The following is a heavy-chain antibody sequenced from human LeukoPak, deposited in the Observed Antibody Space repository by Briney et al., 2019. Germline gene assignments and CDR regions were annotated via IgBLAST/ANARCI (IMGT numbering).Heavy chain of an antibody. CDR1: GFTFSSYG. D-gene: IGHD2-15*01. CDR3: AREEYCSGGSCPGYFDY. J-gene: IGHJ4*02. Sequence: GGSLRLSCAASGFTFSSYGMHWVRQAPGKGLEWVAVIWYDGSNKYYADSVKGRFTISRDNSKNTLYLQMNSLRAEDTAVYYCAREEYCSGGSCPGYFDYWGQGTLVTASS. V-gene: IGHV3-33*01. CDR2: IWYDGSNK.